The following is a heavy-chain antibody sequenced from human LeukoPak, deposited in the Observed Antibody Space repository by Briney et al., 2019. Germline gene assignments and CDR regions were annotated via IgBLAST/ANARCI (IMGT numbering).Heavy chain of an antibody. CDR1: GFTFXSXA. CDR3: AKDPPYDSSGYYYRLLDY. V-gene: IGHV3-23*01. CDR2: ISGSGGST. Sequence: SLRLSXXXXGFTFXSXAMSWVRQAPGKGLEWVSAISGSGGSTYYADSVKGRFTISRDNSKTTLYLQMNSLRAEDTAVYYCAKDPPYDSSGYYYRLLDYWGQGTLVTVSS. D-gene: IGHD3-22*01. J-gene: IGHJ4*02.